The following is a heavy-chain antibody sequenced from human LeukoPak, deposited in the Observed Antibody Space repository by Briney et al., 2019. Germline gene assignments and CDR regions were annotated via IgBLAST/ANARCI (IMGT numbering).Heavy chain of an antibody. CDR1: GGSISSYY. Sequence: SETLSLTCTVSGGSISSYYWSWIRQPAGKGLEWIGRIYTSGSTNYNPSLKSRVTMSVDTSKNQFSLKLSSVTAADTAVYYCARDTGIRGCSGYDLGYWGQGTLVTVSS. CDR3: ARDTGIRGCSGYDLGY. J-gene: IGHJ4*02. D-gene: IGHD5-12*01. CDR2: IYTSGST. V-gene: IGHV4-4*07.